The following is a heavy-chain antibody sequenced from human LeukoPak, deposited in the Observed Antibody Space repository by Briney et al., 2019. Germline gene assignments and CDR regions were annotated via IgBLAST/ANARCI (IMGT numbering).Heavy chain of an antibody. CDR2: ISSGGSTI. V-gene: IGHV3-11*01. D-gene: IGHD3-22*01. CDR1: GFSFSDYY. J-gene: IGHJ4*02. CDR3: ARGLSSGYYYVSY. Sequence: PGGSLRLSCAASGFSFSDYYMSWIRLAPGKGLEWVSYISSGGSTIYSADSVKGRFTISRDNAKNSLYLQMNSLRAEDTAVYYCARGLSSGYYYVSYWGQGTLVTVSS.